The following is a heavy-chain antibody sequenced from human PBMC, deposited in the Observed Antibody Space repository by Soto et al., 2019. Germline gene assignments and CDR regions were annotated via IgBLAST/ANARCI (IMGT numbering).Heavy chain of an antibody. CDR2: ISSSSSTI. CDR3: ASRPTVLTQGMNDY. V-gene: IGHV3-48*01. D-gene: IGHD4-17*01. Sequence: GGSLRLSCAASGFTFSSYSMNWVRQAPGKGLEWVSYISSSSSTIYYADSVKGRFTISRDNAKNSLYLQMNSLRAEDTAVYYCASRPTVLTQGMNDYWGQGTLVTVSS. J-gene: IGHJ4*02. CDR1: GFTFSSYS.